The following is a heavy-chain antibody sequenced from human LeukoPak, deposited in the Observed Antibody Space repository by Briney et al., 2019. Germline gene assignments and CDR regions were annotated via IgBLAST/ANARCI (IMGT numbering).Heavy chain of an antibody. CDR2: IYPGDSDT. CDR3: ARSPDTFFDY. CDR1: GYSFTRYW. D-gene: IGHD5-18*01. V-gene: IGHV5-51*01. Sequence: GESLKISCXGSGYSFTRYWIGWVRQMAGKGLEWMGIIYPGDSDTRYSPSFQGQVTISADKSISTAYLQWSSLKASDTAMYYCARSPDTFFDYWGQGTLVTVSS. J-gene: IGHJ4*02.